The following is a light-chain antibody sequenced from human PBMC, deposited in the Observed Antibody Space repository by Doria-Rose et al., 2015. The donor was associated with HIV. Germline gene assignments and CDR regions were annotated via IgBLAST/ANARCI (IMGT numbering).Light chain of an antibody. Sequence: TQSPGTLSLSPGERATLSCRASQSFSSTYLAWYQQKPGQAPSLLIYDGSTRATGIPDRSSASGSGTDLTLTINRLEPEDFALYYCHQYGTSWTFGQGTKVEI. CDR2: DGS. J-gene: IGKJ1*01. CDR3: HQYGTSWT. CDR1: QSFSSTY. V-gene: IGKV3-20*01.